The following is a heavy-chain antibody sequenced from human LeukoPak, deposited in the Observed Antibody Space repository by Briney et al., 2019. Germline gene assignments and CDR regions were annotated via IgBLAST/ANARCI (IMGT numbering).Heavy chain of an antibody. CDR1: GFSFSSYW. Sequence: GGSLRLSCAASGFSFSSYWMSWVRQAPGKGLEWVANIKQDGAEKYYVDSVMGRFTISRDNAKNSLYLQMNSLRAEDTALYYCAKDMTDDQLGAFDIWGQGTMVTVSS. CDR3: AKDMTDDQLGAFDI. J-gene: IGHJ3*02. V-gene: IGHV3-7*03. CDR2: IKQDGAEK. D-gene: IGHD2-2*01.